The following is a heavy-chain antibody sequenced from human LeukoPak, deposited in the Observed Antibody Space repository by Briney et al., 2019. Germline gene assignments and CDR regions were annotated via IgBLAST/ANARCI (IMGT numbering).Heavy chain of an antibody. CDR3: AKDGSWGDYYFYFYMDV. J-gene: IGHJ6*03. CDR1: GSGFTFGNFA. Sequence: HPGGSLRLSCEASGSGFTFGNFAMSWVRQAPGKGLEWVSGISGSGYYTYHADSVKGRFTISRDNSKNTLYIQMNSLRAEDTAVYYCAKDGSWGDYYFYFYMDVWGKGTTVTVSS. V-gene: IGHV3-23*01. CDR2: ISGSGYYT. D-gene: IGHD3-16*01.